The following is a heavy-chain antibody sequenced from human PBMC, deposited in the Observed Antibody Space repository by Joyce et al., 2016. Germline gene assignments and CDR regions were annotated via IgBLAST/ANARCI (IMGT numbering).Heavy chain of an antibody. V-gene: IGHV4-34*01. Sequence: QVHLQQWGAGLLKPSEILSLTCGVYGGSFRGHYWSWNRQPPGKGLVGIGEINHRGRPEYNPSLKSRVTISLDTCKNQFSLRLSSVTAADTAVYYCAGGDYDFWSDYETGDPFYYHYCGMDVWGQGTTVTVSS. J-gene: IGHJ6*02. CDR1: GGSFRGHY. CDR3: AGGDYDFWSDYETGDPFYYHYCGMDV. CDR2: INHRGRP. D-gene: IGHD3-3*01.